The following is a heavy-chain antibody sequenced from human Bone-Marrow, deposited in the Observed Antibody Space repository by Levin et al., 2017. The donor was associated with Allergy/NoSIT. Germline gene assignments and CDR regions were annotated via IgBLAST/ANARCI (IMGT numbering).Heavy chain of an antibody. J-gene: IGHJ6*02. V-gene: IGHV1-18*01. CDR1: GSTFTTYG. CDR3: ARGHFPYYYYGMDV. Sequence: TGGSLRLSCKASGSTFTTYGLTWVRQAPGQGLEWMGWVSAYSGNTNYALNLQDRVTMTTDTATNTAYMELTSLRSDDTAIYYCARGHFPYYYYGMDVWGQGTTVVVSS. CDR2: VSAYSGNT.